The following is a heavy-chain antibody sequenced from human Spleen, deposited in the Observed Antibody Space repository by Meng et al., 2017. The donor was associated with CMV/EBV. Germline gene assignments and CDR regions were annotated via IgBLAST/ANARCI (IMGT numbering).Heavy chain of an antibody. CDR2: ISSSSHI. V-gene: IGHV3-69-1*01. Sequence: GGSLRLSCAASGFTVSSNYMSWVRQAPGKGLEWVSSISSSSHIYQADSVRGRFTISRDNAKNSLYLQMNSLRAEDTAVYYCARVDFDSTGFYAVVNWFDPWGQGTLVTVSS. D-gene: IGHD3-22*01. CDR1: GFTVSSNY. J-gene: IGHJ5*02. CDR3: ARVDFDSTGFYAVVNWFDP.